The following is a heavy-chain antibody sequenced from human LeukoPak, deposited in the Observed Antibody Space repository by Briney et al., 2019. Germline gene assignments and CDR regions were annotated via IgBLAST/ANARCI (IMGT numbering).Heavy chain of an antibody. V-gene: IGHV4-34*01. J-gene: IGHJ3*02. Sequence: GSLRLSCAASGFTFSNAWMSWVRQAPGKGLEWIGEINHSGSTNYNPSLKSRVTISVDTSKNQFSLKLSSVTAADTAVYYCARKRNDYVWGSYRSNAFDIWGQGTMVTVSS. CDR2: INHSGST. CDR1: GFTFSNAW. D-gene: IGHD3-16*02. CDR3: ARKRNDYVWGSYRSNAFDI.